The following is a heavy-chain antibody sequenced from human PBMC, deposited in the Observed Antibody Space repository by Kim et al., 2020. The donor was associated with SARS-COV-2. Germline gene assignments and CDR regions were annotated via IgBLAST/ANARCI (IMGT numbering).Heavy chain of an antibody. J-gene: IGHJ4*02. D-gene: IGHD5-18*01. CDR2: IYPGDSDT. CDR3: ARHELTAMGIQGLDY. CDR1: GYSFTSYW. V-gene: IGHV5-51*01. Sequence: GESLKISCKGSGYSFTSYWIGWVRQMPGKGLEWMGIIYPGDSDTRYSPSFQGQVTISADKSISTAYLQWSSLKASDTAMYYCARHELTAMGIQGLDYWGQGTLVTVSS.